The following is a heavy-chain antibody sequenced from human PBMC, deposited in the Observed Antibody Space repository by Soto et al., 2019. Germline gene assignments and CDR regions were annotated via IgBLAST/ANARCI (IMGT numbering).Heavy chain of an antibody. Sequence: QLQLQESGPGLVKPSETLSLTCTVSGGSISSSSYYWGWIRQPPGKGLEWIGSIDYSGSTYYNPSLKSRVTISVDTSKNQSSRKLSSVTAADTAVYYCARQFSGRYSNGWFDYWGQGTLVTVSS. J-gene: IGHJ4*02. CDR3: ARQFSGRYSNGWFDY. D-gene: IGHD6-19*01. CDR2: IDYSGST. V-gene: IGHV4-39*01. CDR1: GGSISSSSYY.